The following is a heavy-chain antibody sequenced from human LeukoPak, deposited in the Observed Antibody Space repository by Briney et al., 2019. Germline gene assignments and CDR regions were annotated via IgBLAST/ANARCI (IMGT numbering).Heavy chain of an antibody. CDR2: INPNSGGT. CDR3: ARASSYLKPYSSSWLYYFDY. D-gene: IGHD6-13*01. Sequence: ASVKVSCKASGYTFTGYYMHWVRQAPGQGLEWMGWINPNSGGTNYAQKFQGRVTMTRDTSISTAYMELSRLRSDDTAVYYCARASSYLKPYSSSWLYYFDYWGQGTLVAVSS. CDR1: GYTFTGYY. J-gene: IGHJ4*02. V-gene: IGHV1-2*02.